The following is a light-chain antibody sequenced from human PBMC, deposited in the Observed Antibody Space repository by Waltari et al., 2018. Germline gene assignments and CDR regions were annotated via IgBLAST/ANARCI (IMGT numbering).Light chain of an antibody. CDR2: GAS. CDR3: QQYHNWPPWT. Sequence: EIVMTQSPATLSVSPGERATLSCRASQNVASNLAWYQQNPGQAPRLLIYGASTRATGIPARFSGSGSGTEFTLTISSLQSEDFAVYYCQQYHNWPPWTFGQGTKVEIK. J-gene: IGKJ1*01. V-gene: IGKV3-15*01. CDR1: QNVASN.